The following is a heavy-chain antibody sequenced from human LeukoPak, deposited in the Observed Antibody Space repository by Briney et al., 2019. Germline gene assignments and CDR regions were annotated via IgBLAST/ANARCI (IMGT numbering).Heavy chain of an antibody. D-gene: IGHD5-12*01. V-gene: IGHV4-39*07. CDR3: AREIVATRGAFDY. CDR2: IYYSGST. CDR1: GGSISSSSYY. Sequence: SETLSLTCTVSGGSISSSSYYWGWIRQPPGKRLEWIGSIYYSGSTYYNPSLKSRVTISVDTSKNQFSLKLSSVTAADTAVYYCAREIVATRGAFDYWGQGTLVTVSS. J-gene: IGHJ4*02.